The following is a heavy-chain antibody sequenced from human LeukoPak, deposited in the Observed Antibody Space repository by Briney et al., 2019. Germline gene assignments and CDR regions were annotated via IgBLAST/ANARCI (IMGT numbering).Heavy chain of an antibody. CDR1: GFTFSSYW. CDR3: ARDRPYDYGDYYYYYGMDV. D-gene: IGHD4-17*01. V-gene: IGHV3-7*01. Sequence: AGGSLRLSCAASGFTFSSYWMSWVRQAPGKGLEWVANIKQDGSEKYYVDSVKGRFTISRDNAKNSLYLQMSSLRAEDTAVYYCARDRPYDYGDYYYYYGMDVWGQGTTVTVSS. CDR2: IKQDGSEK. J-gene: IGHJ6*02.